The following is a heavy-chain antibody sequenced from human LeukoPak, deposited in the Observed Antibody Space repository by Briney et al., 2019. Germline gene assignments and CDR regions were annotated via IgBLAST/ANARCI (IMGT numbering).Heavy chain of an antibody. CDR3: ARGPAAAIDY. Sequence: GGSLRLSCAASGFTFSTYSMNWVRQAPGKGLEWVSYIASSTIYYADSVKGRFTISRDNATNSLYLQMHSPRDEDTAVYYCARGPAAAIDYWGQGTLVTVSS. CDR2: IASSTI. J-gene: IGHJ4*02. D-gene: IGHD2-2*01. CDR1: GFTFSTYS. V-gene: IGHV3-48*02.